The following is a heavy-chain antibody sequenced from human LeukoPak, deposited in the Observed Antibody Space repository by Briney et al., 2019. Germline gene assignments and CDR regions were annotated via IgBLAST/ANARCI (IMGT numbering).Heavy chain of an antibody. CDR1: GGSFSGYY. V-gene: IGHV4-34*01. D-gene: IGHD6-6*01. CDR2: INHSGST. Sequence: SETLSLTCAVYGGSFSGYYWSWIRQPPGKGLDWIGEINHSGSTNYNPSLKSRVTISVDTSKNQFSLKLSSVTAADTAVYYCARDPVVAARPGYYFDYWGQGTLVTVSS. CDR3: ARDPVVAARPGYYFDY. J-gene: IGHJ4*02.